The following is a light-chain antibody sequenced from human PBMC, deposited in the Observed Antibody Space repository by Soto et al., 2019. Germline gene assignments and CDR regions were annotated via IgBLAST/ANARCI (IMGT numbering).Light chain of an antibody. CDR3: GGWDDSLKGRV. J-gene: IGLJ3*02. CDR2: TTN. Sequence: QLVLNQPPSASGTPGQRVTISCSGGSSNIGSNSVDWYQQFPGTAPKLLIYTTNYRPSGVPDRFSGSKSGSSASLVISGLRAGDEADYHCGGWDDSLKGRVFAGGTQLPVL. CDR1: SSNIGSNS. V-gene: IGLV1-44*01.